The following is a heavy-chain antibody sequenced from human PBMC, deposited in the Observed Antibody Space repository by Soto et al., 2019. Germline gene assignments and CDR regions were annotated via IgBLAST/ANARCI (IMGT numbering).Heavy chain of an antibody. Sequence: ASVKVSCKASGYTFTSYDINWVRQATGQGLEWMGWMNPNSGNTGYAQKFQGRVTITADESTSTAYMELSSLRSEDTAVYYCARKGYCSSTSCHQSPDYYYYGMDVWGQGTTVTVSS. V-gene: IGHV1-8*01. CDR3: ARKGYCSSTSCHQSPDYYYYGMDV. J-gene: IGHJ6*02. CDR2: MNPNSGNT. CDR1: GYTFTSYD. D-gene: IGHD2-2*01.